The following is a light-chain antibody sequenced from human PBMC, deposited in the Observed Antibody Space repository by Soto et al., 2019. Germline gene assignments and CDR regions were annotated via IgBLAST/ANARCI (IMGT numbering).Light chain of an antibody. V-gene: IGKV3-11*01. CDR2: DVS. Sequence: EIVMTQSPATLSLSPGERATLSCRASQSVSSDLAWYHQKPGQAPRLLIYDVSDRATGVPARFSGSGSGTVCTLTISRLEPEDYASYYFQRRDSWPLTFGGGTKVELK. CDR1: QSVSSD. J-gene: IGKJ4*01. CDR3: QRRDSWPLT.